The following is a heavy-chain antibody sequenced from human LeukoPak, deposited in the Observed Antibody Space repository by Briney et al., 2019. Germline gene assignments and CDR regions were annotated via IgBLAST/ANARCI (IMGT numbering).Heavy chain of an antibody. J-gene: IGHJ4*02. V-gene: IGHV3-7*05. D-gene: IGHD6-19*01. CDR2: IKQDASEK. CDR1: GFTFSRYC. CDR3: AGGQMFTSGGFDD. Sequence: GGSLRLSCAASGFTFSRYCMSWVRQAPAQGLEWVANIKQDASEKYYVDSVKGRFTISRDNAKNALYLEMNSLRAEDTALYYCAGGQMFTSGGFDDWGQGTLVTVSS.